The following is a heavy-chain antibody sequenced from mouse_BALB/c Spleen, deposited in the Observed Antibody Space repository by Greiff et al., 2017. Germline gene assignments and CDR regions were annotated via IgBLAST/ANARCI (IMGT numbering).Heavy chain of an antibody. D-gene: IGHD1-1*01. CDR3: AREGDYGSWIAY. V-gene: IGHV5-6-3*01. CDR2: INSNGGST. J-gene: IGHJ3*01. CDR1: GFTFSSYG. Sequence: EVQLVESGGGLVQPGGSLKLSCAASGFTFSSYGMSWVRQTPDKRLELVATINSNGGSTYYPDSVKGRFTISRDNAKNTLYLQMSSLKSEDTAMYYCAREGDYGSWIAYWGQGTLVTVSA.